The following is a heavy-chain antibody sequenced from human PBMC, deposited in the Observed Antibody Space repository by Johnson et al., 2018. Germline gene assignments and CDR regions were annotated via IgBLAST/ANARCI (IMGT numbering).Heavy chain of an antibody. CDR3: ARTTRGAFDL. Sequence: EVQLVESGGGLVQPGGSLKLSCAASGFSVSGDYMNWVRQAPGKGLEWVSVIYSEGSTHSVDSVKGRFTVARDISKNTLYLQMSSLRVEDTAVYFCARTTRGAFDLWGQGTMVTVS. CDR1: GFSVSGDY. V-gene: IGHV3-66*02. D-gene: IGHD4-17*01. CDR2: IYSEGST. J-gene: IGHJ3*01.